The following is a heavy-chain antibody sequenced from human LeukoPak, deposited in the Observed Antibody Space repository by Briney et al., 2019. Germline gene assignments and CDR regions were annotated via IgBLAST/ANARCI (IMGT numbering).Heavy chain of an antibody. V-gene: IGHV1-69*04. Sequence: SVKVSCKASGGTFSDHAVSWVRQAPGQGLEWMGRIIPLIGIRSYAQKFQDRVTISTDKSTNTAYMEVSTLRSEDTAVYYCAIIGVGGVDPFDSWGQGTLVTVSS. CDR2: IIPLIGIR. CDR1: GGTFSDHA. D-gene: IGHD6-19*01. J-gene: IGHJ4*02. CDR3: AIIGVGGVDPFDS.